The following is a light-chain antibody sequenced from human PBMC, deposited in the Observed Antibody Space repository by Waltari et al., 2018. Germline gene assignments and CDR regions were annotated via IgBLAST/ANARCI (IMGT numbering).Light chain of an antibody. J-gene: IGKJ3*01. V-gene: IGKV1-39*01. CDR3: QQSSSTPFT. CDR2: EAS. Sequence: DIQMTQSPSSLSASVGDRVTITCRASQSISSSLNWYQQKPGKAPKLLIYEASSLQSGVPSRFSGSGSGTDFTLTISSLQPEDFATYHCQQSSSTPFTFGPGTKVDIK. CDR1: QSISSS.